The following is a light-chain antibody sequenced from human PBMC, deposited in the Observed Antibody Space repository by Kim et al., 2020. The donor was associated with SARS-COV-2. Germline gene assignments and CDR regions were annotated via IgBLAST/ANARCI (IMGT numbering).Light chain of an antibody. Sequence: QSALTQPASVSGSPGQSITISCTGTSSDVGGYNYVSWYQQHPGKAPQLMIYDVSNRASGVCNRFSGSKSANTASLTISVLQAEDEADYYGSSYTSSSTVVFGGGTQLTVL. CDR2: DVS. CDR1: SSDVGGYNY. CDR3: SSYTSSSTVV. V-gene: IGLV2-14*03. J-gene: IGLJ2*01.